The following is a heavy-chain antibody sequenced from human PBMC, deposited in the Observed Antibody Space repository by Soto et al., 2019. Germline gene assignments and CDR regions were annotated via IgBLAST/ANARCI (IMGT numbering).Heavy chain of an antibody. V-gene: IGHV3-72*01. Sequence: GGSLRLSCAGSGFTFSDHYIDWVRPAPGKGLEWVGHIRNKANSYTTEYAASVRGRFTISRDDSKNSLYLHMNSLKTEDTAVYYCATGSGADYRFDICGHGTMVTVPS. CDR1: GFTFSDHY. J-gene: IGHJ3*02. CDR3: ATGSGADYRFDI. CDR2: IRNKANSYTT. D-gene: IGHD3-3*01.